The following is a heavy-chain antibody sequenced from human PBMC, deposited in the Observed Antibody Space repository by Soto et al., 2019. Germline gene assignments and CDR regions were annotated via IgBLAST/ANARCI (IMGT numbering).Heavy chain of an antibody. V-gene: IGHV4-34*01. CDR1: GGFVSSGSYY. J-gene: IGHJ3*02. CDR2: MSHSGGT. Sequence: QVQLQQWGAGLLKPSETLSLTCAVYGGFVSSGSYYWSWIRQPPGKGLEWIGEMSHSGGTHFTQSLKIRVPTAAGPPKSQFSLKLGSVTAADPALYYCARVERGNATPVVDAFDIWGPGTMVTVSS. CDR3: ARVERGNATPVVDAFDI. D-gene: IGHD1-1*01.